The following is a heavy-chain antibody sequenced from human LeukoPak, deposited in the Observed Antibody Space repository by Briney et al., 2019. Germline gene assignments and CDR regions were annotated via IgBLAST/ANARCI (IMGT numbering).Heavy chain of an antibody. CDR1: GFTFSSYA. D-gene: IGHD4-17*01. CDR2: IKSKTDGGTT. Sequence: NPGGSPRLSCAASGFTFSSYAMSWVRQAPGKGLEWVGRIKSKTDGGTTDYAAPVKGRFTISRDDSKNTLYLQMNSLKTEDTAVYYCTGNYGDYGAGAGFDYWGQGTLVTVSS. CDR3: TGNYGDYGAGAGFDY. V-gene: IGHV3-15*01. J-gene: IGHJ4*02.